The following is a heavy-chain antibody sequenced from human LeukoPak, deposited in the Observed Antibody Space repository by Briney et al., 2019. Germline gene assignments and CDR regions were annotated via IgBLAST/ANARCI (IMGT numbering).Heavy chain of an antibody. J-gene: IGHJ3*02. CDR3: ARAIPTYYDILTGYYWAFDI. CDR1: GGSFSGYY. Sequence: SETLSLTCAVYGGSFSGYYWSWIRQPPGKGLEWIGEINHSGSTNYNPSFKSRVTISVDTSKNQFSLKLSSVTAADTAVYYCARAIPTYYDILTGYYWAFDIWGQGTMVTVSS. D-gene: IGHD3-9*01. V-gene: IGHV4-34*01. CDR2: INHSGST.